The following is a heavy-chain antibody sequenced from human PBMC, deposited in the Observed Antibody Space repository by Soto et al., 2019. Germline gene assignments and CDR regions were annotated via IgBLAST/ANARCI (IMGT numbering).Heavy chain of an antibody. D-gene: IGHD6-19*01. CDR2: IYWDDDK. V-gene: IGHV2-5*02. CDR1: GFSLSSTRMA. CDR3: AHIVVAGLGYYFDY. Sequence: QITLKESGPTLVKPTQTLTLTCTFSGFSLSSTRMAVGWIRQTPGQALEWLALIYWDDDKRYSPFLKSRPTITKDASKTQVVLTMSNMDPVDTARYYCAHIVVAGLGYYFDYWGQGTLVTVSS. J-gene: IGHJ4*02.